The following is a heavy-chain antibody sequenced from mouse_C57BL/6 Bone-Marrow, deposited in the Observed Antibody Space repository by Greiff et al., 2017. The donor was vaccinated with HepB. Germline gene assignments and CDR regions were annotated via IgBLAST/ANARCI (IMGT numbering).Heavy chain of an antibody. CDR2: ISYDGSN. V-gene: IGHV3-6*01. CDR1: GYSITSGYY. Sequence: VQLKESGPGLVKPSQSLSLTCSVTGYSITSGYYWNWIRQFPGNKLEWMGYISYDGSNNYNPSLKNRISITRDTSKKHFFLKFNSVTTEDTATYYFASFTTLVDYWGPGTTLTASS. D-gene: IGHD1-1*01. J-gene: IGHJ2*01. CDR3: ASFTTLVDY.